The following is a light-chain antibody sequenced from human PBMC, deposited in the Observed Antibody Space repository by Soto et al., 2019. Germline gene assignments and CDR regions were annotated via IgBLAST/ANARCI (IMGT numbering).Light chain of an antibody. CDR3: SSYTTTNTYV. J-gene: IGLJ1*01. CDR2: EVS. Sequence: QSALPQPASVSGSPGQSITISCTGTSSDVGAYNYVSWYQQHPGKAPKLMIYEVSNRPSGVSNRFSGSKSGNTASLTISGLQAEDEADYYCSSYTTTNTYVFGTGTKVTVL. CDR1: SSDVGAYNY. V-gene: IGLV2-14*01.